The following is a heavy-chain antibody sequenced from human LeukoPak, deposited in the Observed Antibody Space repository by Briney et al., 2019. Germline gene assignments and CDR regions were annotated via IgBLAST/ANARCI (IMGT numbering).Heavy chain of an antibody. V-gene: IGHV3-21*01. D-gene: IGHD3-10*01. J-gene: IGHJ4*02. CDR3: AISRFGESKTFDY. CDR1: GFTFSSYS. Sequence: GGSLRLSCAASGFTFSSYSMNWVRQAPGKGLEWVSSISSSSSYIYYADSVKGRFTISRDSAKNSLYLQMNSLRAEDTAVYYCAISRFGESKTFDYWGQGTLVTVSS. CDR2: ISSSSSYI.